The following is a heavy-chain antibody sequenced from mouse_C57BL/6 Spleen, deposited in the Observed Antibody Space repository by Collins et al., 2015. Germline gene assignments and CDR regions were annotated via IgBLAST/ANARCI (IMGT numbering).Heavy chain of an antibody. CDR3: ARSGYSNHGGFAY. V-gene: IGHV1-55*01. CDR1: GYTFTNYW. CDR2: IYPGSGST. D-gene: IGHD2-5*01. Sequence: QVQLQQPGAELVKPGASVELSCKASGYTFTNYWMHWVKQRPGQGLEWIGDIYPGSGSTNYNEKFKSKATLTVDTSSSTAYMQLSSLTSEDSAVYYCARSGYSNHGGFAYWGQGTLVTVSA. J-gene: IGHJ3*01.